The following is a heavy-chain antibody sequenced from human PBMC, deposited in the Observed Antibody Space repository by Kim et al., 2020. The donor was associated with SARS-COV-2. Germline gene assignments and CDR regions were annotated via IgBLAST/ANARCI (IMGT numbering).Heavy chain of an antibody. CDR3: ARDLGGAEYFDWLTPYYYYGLDV. Sequence: GGSLRLSCAASGFTFSSYSMNWVRQAPGKGLEWVSSISSSSSYIYYADSVKGRFTISRDNAKNSLYLQMNSLRAEDTAVYYCARDLGGAEYFDWLTPYYYYGLDVWGQGTTVTVSS. J-gene: IGHJ6*02. CDR1: GFTFSSYS. V-gene: IGHV3-21*01. D-gene: IGHD3-9*01. CDR2: ISSSSSYI.